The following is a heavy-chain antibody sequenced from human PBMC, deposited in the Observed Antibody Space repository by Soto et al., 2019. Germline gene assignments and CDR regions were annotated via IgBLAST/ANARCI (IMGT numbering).Heavy chain of an antibody. J-gene: IGHJ5*02. CDR2: ISAYTDTP. D-gene: IGHD2-2*01. CDR1: GYTFTNFG. V-gene: IGHV1-18*01. Sequence: PSLKVACKASGYTFTNFGVTWVRRAPGQGLEWMGWISAYTDTPNYAQKFQGRVTRTIDTSTGTADMDLRSLTSDDTAVYYCATVIPVVDAWVDPYSQRTRGSVSA. CDR3: ATVIPVVDAWVDP.